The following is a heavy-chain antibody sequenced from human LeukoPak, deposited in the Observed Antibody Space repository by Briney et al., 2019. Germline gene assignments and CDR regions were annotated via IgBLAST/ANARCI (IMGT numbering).Heavy chain of an antibody. Sequence: GGSLRLSCAASGFTFSSYEMNWVRQAPGKGLEWVSYISSSGSTIYYADSVKGRFTISRDNAKNSLYLQMNSLRAEDTAVYYCASSIAALMGGNDAFDVWGEGTMVTVSS. CDR3: ASSIAALMGGNDAFDV. CDR1: GFTFSSYE. J-gene: IGHJ3*01. CDR2: ISSSGSTI. D-gene: IGHD6-6*01. V-gene: IGHV3-48*03.